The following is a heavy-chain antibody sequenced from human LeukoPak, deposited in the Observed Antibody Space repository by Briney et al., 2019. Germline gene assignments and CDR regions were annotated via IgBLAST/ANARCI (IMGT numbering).Heavy chain of an antibody. J-gene: IGHJ4*02. CDR2: IWYDGSNK. Sequence: GGSLRLSWAAAGFTFSSYGMHWVRQAPGKGLGSVAVIWYDGSNKYYADSVKGRFTISRDNSKNTLYLQMNSLRAEDTAVYYCARGLQYHEPLYFDSWGQGTLVTVSS. CDR3: ARGLQYHEPLYFDS. V-gene: IGHV3-33*01. D-gene: IGHD4-11*01. CDR1: GFTFSSYG.